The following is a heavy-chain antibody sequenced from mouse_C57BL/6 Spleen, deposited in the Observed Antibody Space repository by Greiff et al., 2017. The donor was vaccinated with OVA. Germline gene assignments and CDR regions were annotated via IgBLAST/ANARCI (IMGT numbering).Heavy chain of an antibody. V-gene: IGHV1-76*01. CDR3: AMGDYGSSYGWFAY. Sequence: VQLQQSGAELVRPGASVKLSCKASGYTFTDYYINWVKQRPGQGLEWIARIYPGSGNTYYNEKFKGKATLTAEKSSSTAYMQLSSLTSEDSAGYFCAMGDYGSSYGWFAYWGQGTLGTVSA. CDR2: IYPGSGNT. J-gene: IGHJ3*01. D-gene: IGHD1-1*01. CDR1: GYTFTDYY.